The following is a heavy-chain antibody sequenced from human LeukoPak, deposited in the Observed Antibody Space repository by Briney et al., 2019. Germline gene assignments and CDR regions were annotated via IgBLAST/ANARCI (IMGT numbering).Heavy chain of an antibody. CDR2: MSPYNGNT. CDR1: GYTFTHYV. Sequence: ASVKVSCKTSGYTFTHYVISWVRQAPGQGLEWMGRMSPYNGNTKYAQKLQGRVTMTTDTSTSTAYMELRSLRSDDTAVYYCARASTHRYNWKSGQLNDAFDIWGQGTMVTVSS. D-gene: IGHD1-20*01. CDR3: ARASTHRYNWKSGQLNDAFDI. V-gene: IGHV1-18*01. J-gene: IGHJ3*02.